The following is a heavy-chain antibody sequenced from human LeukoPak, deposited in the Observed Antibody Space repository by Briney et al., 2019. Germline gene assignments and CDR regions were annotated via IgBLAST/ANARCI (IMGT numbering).Heavy chain of an antibody. Sequence: PGGSLRLSCAASGFTLSDYYMSWIRQAPGKGLEWVSYISSSAGTIYYADSVKGRFTISRDNAKNSLFLQMNSLRAEDTAVYYCARGFQEVVISSLFDHWGQGTLVTVSS. V-gene: IGHV3-11*04. D-gene: IGHD3-22*01. J-gene: IGHJ4*02. CDR2: ISSSAGTI. CDR3: ARGFQEVVISSLFDH. CDR1: GFTLSDYY.